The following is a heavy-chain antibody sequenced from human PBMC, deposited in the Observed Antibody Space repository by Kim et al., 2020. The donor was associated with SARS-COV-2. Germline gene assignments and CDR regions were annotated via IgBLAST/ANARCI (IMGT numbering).Heavy chain of an antibody. CDR2: IYYSGST. CDR1: GGSISSSSYY. Sequence: SETLSLTCTVSGGSISSSSYYWGWIRQPPGKGLEWIGSIYYSGSTYYNPSLKSRVTISVDTSKNQFSLKLSSVTAADTAVYYCARHYVWGSYRYDYWGQGTLVTVSS. D-gene: IGHD3-16*02. CDR3: ARHYVWGSYRYDY. V-gene: IGHV4-39*01. J-gene: IGHJ4*02.